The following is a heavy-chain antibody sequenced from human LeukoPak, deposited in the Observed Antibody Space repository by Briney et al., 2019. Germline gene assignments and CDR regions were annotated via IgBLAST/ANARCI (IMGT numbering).Heavy chain of an antibody. Sequence: GESLKISCKGSGYSFTSYWIGWVRQMPGKGLEWMGIIYPGDSDTRYSPSFQGQVTISADKSISTAYLQWSSLKASDTAMYYCVKGGYSYGNYYYYMDVWGKGTTVTVSS. CDR1: GYSFTSYW. D-gene: IGHD5-18*01. V-gene: IGHV5-51*01. CDR3: VKGGYSYGNYYYYMDV. J-gene: IGHJ6*03. CDR2: IYPGDSDT.